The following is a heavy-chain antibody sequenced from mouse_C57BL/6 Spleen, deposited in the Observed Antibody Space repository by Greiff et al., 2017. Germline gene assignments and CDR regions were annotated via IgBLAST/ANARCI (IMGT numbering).Heavy chain of an antibody. D-gene: IGHD3-1*01. J-gene: IGHJ4*01. CDR2: IYPGDGDT. CDR3: AREGIGYAMDY. CDR1: GYAFSSFW. Sequence: QVQLQQSGAELVKPGASVKISCKASGYAFSSFWMNWVKQRPGKGLEWIGQIYPGDGDTNYNGKFKGEAQLTADKSSSTAYMHLISLTSEDSAVYFCAREGIGYAMDYWGQGTSVTVSS. V-gene: IGHV1-80*01.